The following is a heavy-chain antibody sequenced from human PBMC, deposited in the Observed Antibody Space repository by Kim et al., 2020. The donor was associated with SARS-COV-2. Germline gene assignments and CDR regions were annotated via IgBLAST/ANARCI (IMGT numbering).Heavy chain of an antibody. CDR3: TRGRGGSYSWYYYGMDV. D-gene: IGHD1-26*01. CDR1: GFTFGDNA. CDR2: ISSKAYGATT. V-gene: IGHV3-49*04. J-gene: IGHJ6*02. Sequence: GGSLRLSCTASGFTFGDNALNWVRQAPGKGLEWVGFISSKAYGATTEYAASVKDRFTISRDDSKSIAYLQMNSLKTEDTAVYYCTRGRGGSYSWYYYGMDVWGQEATVTVSS.